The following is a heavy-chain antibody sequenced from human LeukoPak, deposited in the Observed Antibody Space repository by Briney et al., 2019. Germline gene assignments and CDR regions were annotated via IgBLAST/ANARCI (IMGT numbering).Heavy chain of an antibody. CDR3: LTIVETDLDAFDI. D-gene: IGHD2-21*01. CDR2: INPDDGST. J-gene: IGHJ3*02. V-gene: IGHV3-74*01. CDR1: GFTFSSYW. Sequence: GGSLRLSCAASGFTFSSYWMNWVRQAPGKGLVWVSRINPDDGSTSYADSVKGRFTISRDNAKSTLYLQMNSLRAEDTAVYYCLTIVETDLDAFDIWGQGTKVTVSS.